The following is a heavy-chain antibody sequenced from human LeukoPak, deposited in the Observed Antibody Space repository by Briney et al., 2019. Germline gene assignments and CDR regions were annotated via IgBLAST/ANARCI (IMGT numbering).Heavy chain of an antibody. CDR2: ISGSGGST. J-gene: IGHJ4*02. CDR3: AKTYFYGYNSFADTNYFDY. V-gene: IGHV3-23*01. CDR1: GFSINRYW. D-gene: IGHD5-24*01. Sequence: GGSLRLSCAASGFSINRYWMSWVRQAPGKGLEWVSAISGSGGSTYYADSVKGRFTISRDNSKNTLYLQMNSLRAEDTAVYYCAKTYFYGYNSFADTNYFDYWGQGTLVTVSS.